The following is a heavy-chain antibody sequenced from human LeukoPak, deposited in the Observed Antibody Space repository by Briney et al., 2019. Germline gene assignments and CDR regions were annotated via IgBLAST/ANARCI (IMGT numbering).Heavy chain of an antibody. CDR1: GYTFTSYG. CDR2: ISAYNGNT. J-gene: IGHJ4*02. CDR3: TGDLPYSSSWESIDY. D-gene: IGHD6-13*01. V-gene: IGHV1-18*01. Sequence: ASVKVSCKASGYTFTSYGINWVRQAPGQRLEWMGWISAYNGNTNYAQKLQGRVTMTTDTSTSTAYMELRSLRSDDTAVYYCTGDLPYSSSWESIDYWGQGTLVTVSS.